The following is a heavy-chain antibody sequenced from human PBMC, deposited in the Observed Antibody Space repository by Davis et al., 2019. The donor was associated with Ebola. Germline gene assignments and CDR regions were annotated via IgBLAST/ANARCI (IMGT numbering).Heavy chain of an antibody. V-gene: IGHV3-49*04. D-gene: IGHD4-17*01. Sequence: PGGSLRLSCTASGFTFGDYAMSWVRQAPGKGLEWVGFIRSKAYGGTTEYAASVKGGFTISRDDSKSIAYLQMNSLKTEDTAVYYCTRAGDYDWMVYFDYRGQGTLVTVSS. CDR1: GFTFGDYA. J-gene: IGHJ4*02. CDR3: TRAGDYDWMVYFDY. CDR2: IRSKAYGGTT.